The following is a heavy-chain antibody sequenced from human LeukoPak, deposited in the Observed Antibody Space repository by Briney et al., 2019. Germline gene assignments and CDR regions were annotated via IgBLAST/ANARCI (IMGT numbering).Heavy chain of an antibody. D-gene: IGHD3-3*01. CDR3: RNNYDFWSGYLNGMDV. CDR1: GGSINSYH. J-gene: IGHJ6*02. V-gene: IGHV4-4*07. Sequence: SETLSLTCTVSGGSINSYHWSWIRQPAGKGLEWIGRIYTSGSTNYNPSLKSRVTMSVDTSKNQFSLKLSSVTAADTAVYYCRNNYDFWSGYLNGMDVWGQGTTVTVSS. CDR2: IYTSGST.